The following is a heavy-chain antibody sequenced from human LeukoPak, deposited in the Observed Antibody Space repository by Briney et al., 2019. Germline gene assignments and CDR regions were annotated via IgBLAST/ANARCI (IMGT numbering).Heavy chain of an antibody. V-gene: IGHV4-59*01. J-gene: IGHJ4*02. CDR1: GGSISNNY. CDR3: AKARDSNIWYPFDY. D-gene: IGHD6-13*01. CDR2: IYYTGST. Sequence: SETLSLTCTVSGGSISNNYWNGIRLPPGKGLEWIGYIYYTGSTHYNPSLKSRVTISLDTSKSQFSLKLTSVTAADTAVYYCAKARDSNIWYPFDYWGQGTLVTVSS.